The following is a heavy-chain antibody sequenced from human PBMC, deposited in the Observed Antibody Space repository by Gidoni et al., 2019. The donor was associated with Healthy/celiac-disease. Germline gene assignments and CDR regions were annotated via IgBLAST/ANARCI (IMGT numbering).Heavy chain of an antibody. CDR3: AKGLWFGELLEDEIYYGMDV. D-gene: IGHD3-10*01. Sequence: EVQLLESGGVLVQPGRSLSVSCAASGLTCDVHALHGVRRAPGKGLGWVSGVSWHSGSIDYADSVKGRFTISRDNAKTSLYLQMNSLRAEDTALYYCAKGLWFGELLEDEIYYGMDVWGQGTTVTVSS. CDR2: VSWHSGSI. CDR1: GLTCDVHA. J-gene: IGHJ6*02. V-gene: IGHV3-9*01.